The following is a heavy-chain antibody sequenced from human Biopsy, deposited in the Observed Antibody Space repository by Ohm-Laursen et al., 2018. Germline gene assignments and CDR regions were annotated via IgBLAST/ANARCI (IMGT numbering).Heavy chain of an antibody. V-gene: IGHV3-21*01. CDR2: INSDASYI. CDR3: ARDDGFYARTSGMDV. CDR1: TFTFSSDS. Sequence: GSLRLSCAASTFTFSSDSVNWVRQAPGKGLEWVSYINSDASYIYYGVSVRGRFTISRDNAKNSVYLQMNSLGVEDTAVYYCARDDGFYARTSGMDVWGQGTTVTVSS. J-gene: IGHJ6*02. D-gene: IGHD2-8*01.